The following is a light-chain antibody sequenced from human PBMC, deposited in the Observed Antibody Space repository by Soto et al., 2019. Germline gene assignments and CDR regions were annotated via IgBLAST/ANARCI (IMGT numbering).Light chain of an antibody. CDR2: WAY. J-gene: IGKJ5*01. CDR1: QSVLYTLNKRNY. V-gene: IGKV4-1*01. CDR3: QQYYTTPTIT. Sequence: DIVMTQSPDSLAMSLGERATINCKSSQSVLYTLNKRNYLSWYQQKPGQPPKLLIYWAYTRDSGVPDRFSGSGSGTDFTLTISSLQAEDAAFYYCQQYYTTPTITFGQGTRLEIK.